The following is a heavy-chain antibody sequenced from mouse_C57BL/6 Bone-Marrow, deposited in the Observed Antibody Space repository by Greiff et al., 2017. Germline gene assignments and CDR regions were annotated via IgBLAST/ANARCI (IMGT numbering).Heavy chain of an antibody. CDR2: IAPSDSST. V-gene: IGHV1-59*01. Sequence: QVQLQQPGAELVRPGTSVKLSCKASGYTFTSYWMHWVKQRPGPGLEWIGVIAPSDSSTNYNQTFKGKATLTVDPSSSTAYMQLSSLTSEDSAVYYCARGVAQNDFDYWGQGTTLTVSS. CDR1: GYTFTSYW. D-gene: IGHD1-1*02. J-gene: IGHJ2*01. CDR3: ARGVAQNDFDY.